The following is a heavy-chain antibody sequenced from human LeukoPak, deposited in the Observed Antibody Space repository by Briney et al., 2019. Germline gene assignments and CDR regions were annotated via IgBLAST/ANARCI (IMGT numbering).Heavy chain of an antibody. D-gene: IGHD6-6*01. CDR3: ARDRNSGSSLDI. Sequence: ASVKVSCKASGYTFTGYHIHWVRQAPGQGLEWMGWIYPYSGDTNYAQNFQGRVTMTRDTSISTAYMELSSLKSDDTAVYYCARDRNSGSSLDIWGQGTMLTVSS. V-gene: IGHV1-2*02. J-gene: IGHJ3*02. CDR1: GYTFTGYH. CDR2: IYPYSGDT.